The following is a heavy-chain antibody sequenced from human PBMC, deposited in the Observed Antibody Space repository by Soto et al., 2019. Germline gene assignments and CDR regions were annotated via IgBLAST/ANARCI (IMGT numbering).Heavy chain of an antibody. CDR2: IYYSGST. CDR1: GGSITSSSYY. Sequence: SETLSLTCTVSGGSITSSSYYWGWIRQPPGKGLEWIGSIYYSGSTLYNPSLKSRVTISVDTSKKQFSLRVSSVTAADTAVYYCARLGGDFWSGYYADHWGQGTLVTVSS. D-gene: IGHD3-3*01. CDR3: ARLGGDFWSGYYADH. V-gene: IGHV4-39*01. J-gene: IGHJ5*02.